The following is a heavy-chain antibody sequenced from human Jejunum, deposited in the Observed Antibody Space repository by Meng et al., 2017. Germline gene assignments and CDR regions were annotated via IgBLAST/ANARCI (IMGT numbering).Heavy chain of an antibody. CDR2: MDYKGTP. CDR1: VHALRSDQYF. Sequence: SRPRLVKPLQTLSPSATVSVHALRSDQYFCSCLRQPPWRFLEWNRYMDYKGTPSSNPSLKTRFSIPVDTSKHQFSLLLTALTATDTSVYYCPRGQLLCDYWGQGTLVTVSS. V-gene: IGHV4-30-4*01. D-gene: IGHD2-2*01. J-gene: IGHJ4*02. CDR3: PRGQLLCDY.